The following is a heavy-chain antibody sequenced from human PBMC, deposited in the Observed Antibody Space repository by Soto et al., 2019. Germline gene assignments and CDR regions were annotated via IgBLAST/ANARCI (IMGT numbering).Heavy chain of an antibody. CDR2: ISYDGSNK. CDR3: ARHKLGLRGVMGGLVANWFDP. D-gene: IGHD3-10*01. V-gene: IGHV3-30-3*01. CDR1: GFTFSSYA. Sequence: GGSLRLSCAASGFTFSSYAMHWVRQAPGKGLEWEAVISYDGSNKYYADSVKGRFTISRDNSKNTLYLQMNSLRAEDTAVYYCARHKLGLRGVMGGLVANWFDPWGQGTLVTVSS. J-gene: IGHJ5*02.